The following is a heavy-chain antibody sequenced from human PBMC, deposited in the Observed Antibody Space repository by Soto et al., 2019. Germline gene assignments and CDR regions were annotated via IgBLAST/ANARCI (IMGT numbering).Heavy chain of an antibody. CDR2: ISGYNGNT. CDR1: GYTFSSYG. V-gene: IGHV1-18*01. J-gene: IGHJ4*02. D-gene: IGHD6-13*01. Sequence: QVQLVQSGAEVKKPGASVKVSCKTSGYTFSSYGFSWVRQAPGQGLEWIGWISGYNGNTNYAQWFPGRVTMNTDTSTSTAYMELRSLRSDDTAVYYCARAGQHGYWGQGTLVTVSS. CDR3: ARAGQHGY.